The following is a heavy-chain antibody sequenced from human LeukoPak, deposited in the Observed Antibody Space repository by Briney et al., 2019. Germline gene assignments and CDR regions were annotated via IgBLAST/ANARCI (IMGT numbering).Heavy chain of an antibody. J-gene: IGHJ4*02. CDR3: ARDRYYDSSGYSLY. Sequence: GGSLRLSCAASGFTFSDYYMSWIRQAPGKGLEWVSYISSSGNSIYYADSVKGRITISRDNAKKSLYLQMNSLRAEDTAVYYCARDRYYDSSGYSLYWGQGTLVTVSS. V-gene: IGHV3-11*04. CDR2: ISSSGNSI. CDR1: GFTFSDYY. D-gene: IGHD3-22*01.